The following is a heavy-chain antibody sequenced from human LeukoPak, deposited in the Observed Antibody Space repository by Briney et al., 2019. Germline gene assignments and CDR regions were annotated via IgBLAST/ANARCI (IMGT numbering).Heavy chain of an antibody. V-gene: IGHV1-24*01. CDR2: FDPEDGET. D-gene: IGHD6-6*01. Sequence: ASVKVSCKVSGYTLTELSMHWVRQAPGKGLEWMGGFDPEDGETIYAQKFQGRVTMTEDTSTDAAYMELSSLRSEDTAVYYCATVFIAARQCFDYWGQGTLVTVSS. CDR1: GYTLTELS. J-gene: IGHJ4*02. CDR3: ATVFIAARQCFDY.